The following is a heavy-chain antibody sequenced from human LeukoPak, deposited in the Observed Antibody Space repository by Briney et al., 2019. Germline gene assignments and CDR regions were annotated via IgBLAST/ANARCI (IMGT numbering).Heavy chain of an antibody. Sequence: GGSLRLSCAASGFTFSSYWMHWVRQVPGKGLVWVSRINSDGSSTSYADSVKGRFAISRDNAKSTLYLQMNCLRGEDTAVYHCARCSGSYYRWFDPWGQGTLVTVSS. J-gene: IGHJ5*02. CDR1: GFTFSSYW. CDR2: INSDGSST. CDR3: ARCSGSYYRWFDP. D-gene: IGHD1-26*01. V-gene: IGHV3-74*01.